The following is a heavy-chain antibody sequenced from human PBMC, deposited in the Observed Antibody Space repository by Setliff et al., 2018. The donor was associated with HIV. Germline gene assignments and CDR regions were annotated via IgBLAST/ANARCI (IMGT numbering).Heavy chain of an antibody. CDR1: GYTLTELS. CDR3: ATGTNWNYVYYYYMDV. D-gene: IGHD1-7*01. J-gene: IGHJ6*03. CDR2: FDRENGET. V-gene: IGHV1-24*01. Sequence: ASVKVSCKVTGYTLTELSMHWVRQAPGKGLEWMGGFDRENGETLYAQKFQGRVTMTEDTSTDTAYMELSSLRSEDTAVYYCATGTNWNYVYYYYMDVWGKGTTVTVSS.